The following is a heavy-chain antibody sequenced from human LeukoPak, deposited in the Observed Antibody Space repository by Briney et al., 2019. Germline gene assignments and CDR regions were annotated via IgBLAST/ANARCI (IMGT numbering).Heavy chain of an antibody. Sequence: PSETLSLTCAVYGGSFSGYYWSWIRRPPGKGLEWIGEINHSGSTNYNPSLKSRVTISVDTSKNQFSLKLSSVTAADTAVYYCARRYSSIFFGYWGQGTLVTVSS. V-gene: IGHV4-34*01. CDR1: GGSFSGYY. D-gene: IGHD6-13*01. J-gene: IGHJ4*02. CDR2: INHSGST. CDR3: ARRYSSIFFGY.